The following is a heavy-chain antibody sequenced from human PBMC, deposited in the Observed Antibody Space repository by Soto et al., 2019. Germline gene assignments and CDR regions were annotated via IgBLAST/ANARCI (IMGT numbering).Heavy chain of an antibody. D-gene: IGHD2-8*01. CDR2: ISGSGGST. V-gene: IGHV3-23*01. CDR3: AKDLAPVYANYYYYMDV. J-gene: IGHJ6*03. Sequence: GGSLRLSCAASGFTFSSYAMSWVRQAPGKGLEWVSAISGSGGSTYYADSVKGRFTISRDNSKNTLYLQMNSLRAEDTAVYYCAKDLAPVYANYYYYMDVWGKGTTVTVSS. CDR1: GFTFSSYA.